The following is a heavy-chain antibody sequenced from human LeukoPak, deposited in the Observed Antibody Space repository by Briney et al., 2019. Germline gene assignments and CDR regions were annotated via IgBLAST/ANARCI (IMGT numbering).Heavy chain of an antibody. J-gene: IGHJ4*02. CDR3: AREASAAAATSFDY. V-gene: IGHV3-23*01. Sequence: GGSLRLSCAASGFTFSSYAMSWVRQAPGKGLEWVSAISGSGGSTYYADSVKGRFTISRDNSKNTLYLQMNSLRGDDTALYYCAREASAAAATSFDYWGQGTLVTVSS. CDR2: ISGSGGST. D-gene: IGHD6-13*01. CDR1: GFTFSSYA.